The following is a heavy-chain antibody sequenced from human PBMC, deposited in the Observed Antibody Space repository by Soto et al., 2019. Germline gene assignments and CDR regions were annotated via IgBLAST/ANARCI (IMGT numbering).Heavy chain of an antibody. Sequence: SETLSLTCTVSGCSISSYYWSWIRQPPGKGLEWVGYIYYSGSTNYNPSLKSRVTISVDTSKNQFSLKLSSVTAADTAVYYCAGLDYYGSGSLPPNYYYYGMDVWGQGTTVTVSS. J-gene: IGHJ6*02. CDR2: IYYSGST. CDR3: AGLDYYGSGSLPPNYYYYGMDV. V-gene: IGHV4-59*08. D-gene: IGHD3-10*01. CDR1: GCSISSYY.